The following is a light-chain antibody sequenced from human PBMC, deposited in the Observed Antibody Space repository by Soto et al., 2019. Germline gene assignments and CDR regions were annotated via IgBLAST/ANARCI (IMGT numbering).Light chain of an antibody. Sequence: QSVLTQPASVSGSPGQSITISCNGTSSDIGGFNFVSWYQQHPGKAPKVMIYDVSNRPSGVSSRFSGSKSGNTASLTISGLQTEDEADYYCSSYTSSTLGVFGTGTKVTVL. CDR3: SSYTSSTLGV. CDR1: SSDIGGFNF. CDR2: DVS. J-gene: IGLJ1*01. V-gene: IGLV2-14*03.